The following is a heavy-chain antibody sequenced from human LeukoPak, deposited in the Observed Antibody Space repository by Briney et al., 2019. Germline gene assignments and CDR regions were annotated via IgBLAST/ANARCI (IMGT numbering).Heavy chain of an antibody. V-gene: IGHV3-43D*03. Sequence: HPGRSLRLSCAASGFIFSDHYMGWVRQVPGKGLEWVSHISWDGGSTYYADSVKGRFTISRDNSKNSLYLQMNSLRAEDTAVYYCAREPTYSSSWYTTCDFWGQGTLVTVSS. CDR3: AREPTYSSSWYTTCDF. CDR1: GFIFSDHY. J-gene: IGHJ4*02. CDR2: ISWDGGST. D-gene: IGHD6-13*01.